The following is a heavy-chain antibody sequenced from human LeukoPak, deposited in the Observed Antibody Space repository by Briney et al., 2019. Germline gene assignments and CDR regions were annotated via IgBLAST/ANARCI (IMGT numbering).Heavy chain of an antibody. Sequence: VASVKVSCKASGYTFTGYYMHWVRQAPGQGLEWMGWINPNSGGTNYAQKFQGRVTMTRDTSISTAYMELSRLRSDDTAVYYCARNFYFDRSGYYHYWGQGTLVTVSS. V-gene: IGHV1-2*02. CDR3: ARNFYFDRSGYYHY. J-gene: IGHJ4*02. CDR1: GYTFTGYY. CDR2: INPNSGGT. D-gene: IGHD3-22*01.